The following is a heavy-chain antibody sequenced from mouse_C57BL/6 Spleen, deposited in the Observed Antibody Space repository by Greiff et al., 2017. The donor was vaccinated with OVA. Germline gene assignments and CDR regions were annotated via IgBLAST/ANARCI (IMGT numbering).Heavy chain of an antibody. CDR2: IDPSDSET. D-gene: IGHD2-10*01. J-gene: IGHJ2*01. CDR1: GYTFTSYW. Sequence: QVQLKQPGAELVRPGSSVKLSCKASGYTFTSYWMHWVKQRPIQGLEWIGNIDPSDSETHYNQKFKDKATLTVDKSSSTAYMQRSSLTSEDSAVYYCARSPSYDYFDYWGQGTTLTVSS. V-gene: IGHV1-52*01. CDR3: ARSPSYDYFDY.